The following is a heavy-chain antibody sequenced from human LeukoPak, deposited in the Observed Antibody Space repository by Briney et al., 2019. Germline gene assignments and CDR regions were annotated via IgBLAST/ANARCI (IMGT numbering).Heavy chain of an antibody. V-gene: IGHV3-74*01. CDR2: IKSDGSST. J-gene: IGHJ6*02. CDR1: GFTFSSYW. Sequence: GGSLRLSCAASGFTFSSYWMHWVRQAPGKGLVWVSRIKSDGSSTSYADSVKGRFTISRDNAKNTLYLQMNSLRAEDTAVYYCARGNYYGMDVWGQGTTVTVSS. CDR3: ARGNYYGMDV.